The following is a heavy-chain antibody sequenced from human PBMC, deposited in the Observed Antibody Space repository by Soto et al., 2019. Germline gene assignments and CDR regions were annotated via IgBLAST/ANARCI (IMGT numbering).Heavy chain of an antibody. CDR1: GGSVSSSNYY. V-gene: IGHV4-39*01. D-gene: IGHD3-9*01. CDR2: IYYSGNT. Sequence: SETPSLTCIVSGGSVSSSNYYWCWVRHSPGKGLEWIGSIYYSGNTYYNPSLESRVTISVDKSNNEFSLKVISVTAADTAVYYCARLEGLATISYYFDFWGQGSLVTVSS. CDR3: ARLEGLATISYYFDF. J-gene: IGHJ4*02.